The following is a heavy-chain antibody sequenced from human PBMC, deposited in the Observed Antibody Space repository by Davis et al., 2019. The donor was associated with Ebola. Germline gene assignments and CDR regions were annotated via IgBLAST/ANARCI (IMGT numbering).Heavy chain of an antibody. J-gene: IGHJ5*02. V-gene: IGHV5-51*01. CDR3: ARQLRAYCSSTSCLGGWFDP. CDR1: GYSFTSYC. D-gene: IGHD2-2*01. CDR2: IYPGDSDT. Sequence: ESPIIPCKCSGYSFTSYCIGSVRQLPGKGLEWMGTIYPGDSDTRYSPSFQGQVTISADKSISTAYLQWSSLKASDTAMYYCARQLRAYCSSTSCLGGWFDPWGQGTLVTVSS.